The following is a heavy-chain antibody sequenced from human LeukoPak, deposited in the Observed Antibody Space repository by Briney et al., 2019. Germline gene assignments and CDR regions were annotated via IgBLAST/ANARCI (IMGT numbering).Heavy chain of an antibody. CDR1: GGSISSGSYY. V-gene: IGHV4-61*02. D-gene: IGHD3-22*01. Sequence: SETLSLTCTVSGGSISSGSYYWSWIRQPAGKGLEWIGRIYTSGSANYNPSLKSRVTMSVDTSKNQFSLKLSSVTAADTAVYYCARDQYYYDSSGYLFDYWGQGTLVTVSS. J-gene: IGHJ4*02. CDR3: ARDQYYYDSSGYLFDY. CDR2: IYTSGSA.